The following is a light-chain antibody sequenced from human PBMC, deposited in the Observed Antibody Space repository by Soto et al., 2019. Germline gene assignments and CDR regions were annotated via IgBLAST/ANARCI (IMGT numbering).Light chain of an antibody. CDR1: SSDVGGYNY. Sequence: QSVLTQPASVSGSPGQSITISCTGTSSDVGGYNYVSWYQQHPGKAPKLMINDVNRPSGVSNRFSGSKSGNTASLTISGLQAEDEADYYCSSYTSSSTVVFGGGTKLTVL. CDR2: DV. J-gene: IGLJ2*01. CDR3: SSYTSSSTVV. V-gene: IGLV2-14*01.